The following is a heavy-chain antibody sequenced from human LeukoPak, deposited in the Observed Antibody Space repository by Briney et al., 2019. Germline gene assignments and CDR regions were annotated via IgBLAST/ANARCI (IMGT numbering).Heavy chain of an antibody. CDR1: GFTVSSNY. CDR3: ASKQGDY. Sequence: GGSLRLSCAASGFTVSSNYMSWVRQAPGKGLEWVANTREDGSEKYYVDSVKGRFAISRDNAKNSLYLQMNSLRAEDTAVYYCASKQGDYWGQGTLVTVSS. J-gene: IGHJ4*02. V-gene: IGHV3-7*01. CDR2: TREDGSEK.